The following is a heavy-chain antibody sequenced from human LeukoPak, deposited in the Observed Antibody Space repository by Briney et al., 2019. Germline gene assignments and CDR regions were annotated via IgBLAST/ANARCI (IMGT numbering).Heavy chain of an antibody. V-gene: IGHV3-23*01. Sequence: GGSLRLSCAASGFSFSSCAMNWVRQAPGKGLEWVSAISGSGSNTYYADSVKGRFTISRDNSKNTLYLQMNSLGAEDTALYYCAKDVRGYNRPFDYWGQGTLVTVSS. CDR1: GFSFSSCA. D-gene: IGHD3-10*02. J-gene: IGHJ4*02. CDR2: ISGSGSNT. CDR3: AKDVRGYNRPFDY.